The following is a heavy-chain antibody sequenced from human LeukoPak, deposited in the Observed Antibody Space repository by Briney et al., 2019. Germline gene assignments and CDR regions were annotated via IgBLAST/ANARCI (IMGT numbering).Heavy chain of an antibody. J-gene: IGHJ4*02. CDR1: GFTFSSYA. D-gene: IGHD6-13*01. V-gene: IGHV3-30-3*01. CDR2: ISYDGSNK. Sequence: GGSLRLSCAASGFTFSSYAMHWVRQAPGKGLEWVAVISYDGSNKYYADSVKGRFTISRDNSKNTLYLQMNSLRAEDTAVYYCAREGTSQQLVPPCFDYWGQGTLVTVSS. CDR3: AREGTSQQLVPPCFDY.